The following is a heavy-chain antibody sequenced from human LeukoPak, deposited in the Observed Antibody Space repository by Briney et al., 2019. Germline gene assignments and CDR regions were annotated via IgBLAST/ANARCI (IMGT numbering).Heavy chain of an antibody. CDR3: ATTGSYDSSGYL. Sequence: GGSLRLSCAASGFTFSAYWMSWVRQAPGKGLEWVAVISYDGSNKYYADSVKGRFTISRDNSKNTLYLQMNSLRAEDTAVYYCATTGSYDSSGYLWGQGTLVTVSS. J-gene: IGHJ4*02. CDR1: GFTFSAYW. D-gene: IGHD3-22*01. V-gene: IGHV3-30*03. CDR2: ISYDGSNK.